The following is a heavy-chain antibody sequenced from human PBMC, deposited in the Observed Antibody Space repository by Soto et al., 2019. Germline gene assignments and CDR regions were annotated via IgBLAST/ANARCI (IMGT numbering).Heavy chain of an antibody. D-gene: IGHD5-12*01. Sequence: QITLKESGPTLVKPTQTLTLTCTFSGVSRSTNNVGVGWIRQPPGKALECLALIYWNDDKRYSPSLKSRLTITQDTSKNQVVLTMTNMDPVDTATYYCAHLIVATIETEYYFDYWGQGSLVTVSS. CDR3: AHLIVATIETEYYFDY. CDR2: IYWNDDK. J-gene: IGHJ4*02. V-gene: IGHV2-5*01. CDR1: GVSRSTNNVG.